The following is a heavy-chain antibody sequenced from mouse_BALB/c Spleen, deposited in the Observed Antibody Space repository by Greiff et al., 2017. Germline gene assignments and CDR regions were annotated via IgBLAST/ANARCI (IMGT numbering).Heavy chain of an antibody. CDR3: ARGELGGGYYAMDY. CDR1: GYIFITYW. CDR2: IFPASGST. J-gene: IGHJ4*01. D-gene: IGHD4-1*01. Sequence: QVQLKQSGPELVRPGASVKLSCKASGYIFITYWMNWVKQRPGQGLEWIGQIFPASGSTNYNEMFEGKATLTVDTSSSTAYMQLSSLTSEDSAVYYCARGELGGGYYAMDYWGQGTSVTVSS. V-gene: IGHV1S40*01.